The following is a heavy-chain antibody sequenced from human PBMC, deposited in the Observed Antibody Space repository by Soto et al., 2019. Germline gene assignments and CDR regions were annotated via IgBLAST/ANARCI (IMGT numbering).Heavy chain of an antibody. CDR1: GFTFSSYG. J-gene: IGHJ3*02. D-gene: IGHD6-19*01. CDR3: AKQVTPHSSGWPDAFDI. CDR2: ISYDGSNK. Sequence: QVQLVESGGGVVQPGRSLRLSCAVSGFTFSSYGMHWVHQAPGKGLEWVAVISYDGSNKYYADSVKGRFTISRDNSKNTLHLQMNSLRAEDTAVYYCAKQVTPHSSGWPDAFDIWGQGTMVSVSS. V-gene: IGHV3-30*18.